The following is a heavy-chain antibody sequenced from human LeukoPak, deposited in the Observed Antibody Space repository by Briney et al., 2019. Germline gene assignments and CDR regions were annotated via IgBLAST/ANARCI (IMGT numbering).Heavy chain of an antibody. CDR3: ARAGLGRTGNWYFDL. J-gene: IGHJ2*01. Sequence: ASVKVSCKASGGTFSSYAISWVRQAPGQGLEWMGGIIPIFGTANYAQKFQGRVTITADESTSTAYMELSSLRSEDTAVYYCARAGLGRTGNWYFDLWGRGTLVTVSS. D-gene: IGHD1-1*01. CDR1: GGTFSSYA. V-gene: IGHV1-69*13. CDR2: IIPIFGTA.